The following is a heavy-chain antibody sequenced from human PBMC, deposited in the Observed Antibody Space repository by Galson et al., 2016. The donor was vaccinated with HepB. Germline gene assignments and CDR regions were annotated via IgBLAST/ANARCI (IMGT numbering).Heavy chain of an antibody. J-gene: IGHJ6*02. Sequence: SVKVSCKASGYTFTGFYIHWVRQAPGQWLEWMGIINPSGGSTSYAQKFQGRVTMTRDTSTSTVHMELSRLRSDDTAVYFCARERRMTTVTRGYYYYYYGMDVWGQGTTVTVSS. V-gene: IGHV1-46*01. D-gene: IGHD4-11*01. CDR1: GYTFTGFY. CDR3: ARERRMTTVTRGYYYYYYGMDV. CDR2: INPSGGST.